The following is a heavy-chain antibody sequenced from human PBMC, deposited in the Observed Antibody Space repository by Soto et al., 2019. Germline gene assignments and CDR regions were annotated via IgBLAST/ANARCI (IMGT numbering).Heavy chain of an antibody. D-gene: IGHD3-10*01. CDR2: ISYDGSNK. CDR3: ASPGITMVRGVHFDY. Sequence: QVQLVESGGGVVQPGRSLRLSCAASGFTFSSYAMHWVRQAPGKGLEWVAVISYDGSNKYYADYVKGRFTISRDNSKNTLYLQMNSLRAEDTAVYYCASPGITMVRGVHFDYWGQGTLVTVSS. CDR1: GFTFSSYA. J-gene: IGHJ4*02. V-gene: IGHV3-30-3*01.